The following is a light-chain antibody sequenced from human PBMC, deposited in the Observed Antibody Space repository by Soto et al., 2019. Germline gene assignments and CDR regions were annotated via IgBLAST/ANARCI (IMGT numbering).Light chain of an antibody. CDR3: CESWGTNMLI. J-gene: IGLJ2*01. CDR1: SSDVGGYNS. Sequence: QSALTQPRSVSGSPGQSVAISCTGTSSDVGGYNSVSWYQQHPGRAPKLLIYDVSERPAGVPDRFSGSKSGYTASLTISGLQEEDEADYYCCESWGTNMLIFGGGTKVTVL. CDR2: DVS. V-gene: IGLV2-11*01.